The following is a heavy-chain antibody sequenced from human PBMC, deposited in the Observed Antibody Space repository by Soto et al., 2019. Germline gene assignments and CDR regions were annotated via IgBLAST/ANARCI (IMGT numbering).Heavy chain of an antibody. D-gene: IGHD2-15*01. Sequence: QVQLQESGPGLVKPSQTLSLTCTVSGGSISSGGYYWSWIRQHPGKGLEWIGYIYYSGSTYYNPSLKSRVTISVDTSKYHFSLKQSSVTAADTVVYYCARTKPVYCSGGSCFSVRWFDPWGQGTLVTVSS. V-gene: IGHV4-31*03. CDR2: IYYSGST. CDR1: GGSISSGGYY. J-gene: IGHJ5*02. CDR3: ARTKPVYCSGGSCFSVRWFDP.